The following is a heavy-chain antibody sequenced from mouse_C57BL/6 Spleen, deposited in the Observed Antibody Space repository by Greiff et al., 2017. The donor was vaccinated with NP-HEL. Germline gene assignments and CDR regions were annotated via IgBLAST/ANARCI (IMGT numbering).Heavy chain of an antibody. V-gene: IGHV1-55*01. D-gene: IGHD2-3*01. CDR2: IYPGSGST. J-gene: IGHJ1*03. CDR3: ARDDGYYRYFDV. Sequence: QVQLQQSGAELVKPGASVKMSCKASGYTFTSYWITWVKQRPGQGLEWIGDIYPGSGSTNYNEKFKSKATLTVDTSSSTAYMQLSSLTSEDSAVYYCARDDGYYRYFDVWGTGTTVTVSS. CDR1: GYTFTSYW.